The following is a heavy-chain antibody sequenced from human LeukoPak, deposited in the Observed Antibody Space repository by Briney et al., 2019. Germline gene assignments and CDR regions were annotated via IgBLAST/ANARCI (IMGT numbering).Heavy chain of an antibody. Sequence: GGSLRLSCAASGFTFSSYSMNWVRQAPGKGLEWVANIKQDGSEKYYVDSVKGRFTISRDNAKNSLYLQMNSLRAEDTAVYYCAREYDSSGYYYDYWGQGTLVTVSS. J-gene: IGHJ4*02. D-gene: IGHD3-22*01. CDR3: AREYDSSGYYYDY. CDR2: IKQDGSEK. CDR1: GFTFSSYS. V-gene: IGHV3-7*01.